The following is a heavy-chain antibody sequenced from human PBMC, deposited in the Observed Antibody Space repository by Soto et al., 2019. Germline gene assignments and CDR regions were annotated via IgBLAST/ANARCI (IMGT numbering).Heavy chain of an antibody. CDR3: VREGPTKVVPAAFDY. D-gene: IGHD2-2*01. CDR1: GFTFSSYS. J-gene: IGHJ4*02. V-gene: IGHV3-21*01. Sequence: GGSLRLSCAASGFTFSSYSMNWVRQAPGKGLEWVSSISSSSSYIYYADSVKGRFTISRDNAKNSLYLQMNSLRAEDTAVYYCVREGPTKVVPAAFDYWGQGTLVTVSS. CDR2: ISSSSSYI.